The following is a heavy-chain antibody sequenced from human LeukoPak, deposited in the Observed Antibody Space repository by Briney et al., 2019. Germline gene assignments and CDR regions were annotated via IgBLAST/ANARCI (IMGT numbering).Heavy chain of an antibody. D-gene: IGHD1-1*01. CDR3: ARYVPVKTGPTRASFDY. Sequence: PSETLSLTCAVSGASISGSGYYWGWIRQPPGKGLEWIGNIYSSGSTYYNASLQSRVTISIDTSKNQFSLRLNSVTAADTAVYFCARYVPVKTGPTRASFDYWGQGILVTVSS. V-gene: IGHV4-39*01. J-gene: IGHJ4*02. CDR1: GASISGSGYY. CDR2: IYSSGST.